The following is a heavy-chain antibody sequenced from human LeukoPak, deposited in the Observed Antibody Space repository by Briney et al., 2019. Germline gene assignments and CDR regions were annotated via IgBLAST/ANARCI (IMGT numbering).Heavy chain of an antibody. V-gene: IGHV3-23*01. CDR3: AKDLLAAAGRFVYHYYMDV. Sequence: GGSLRLSCAASGFTFSSHGMNWVRQAPGKGLEWVSGISPSGGITYYTDSVKGRFTISRDNSRNTLYLQMNSLRAEDTAVYYCAKDLLAAAGRFVYHYYMDVWGKGTTVTVSS. J-gene: IGHJ6*03. D-gene: IGHD6-13*01. CDR1: GFTFSSHG. CDR2: ISPSGGIT.